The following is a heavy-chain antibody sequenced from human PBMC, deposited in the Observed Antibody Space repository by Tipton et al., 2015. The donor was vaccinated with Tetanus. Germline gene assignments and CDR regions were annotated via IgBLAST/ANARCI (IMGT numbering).Heavy chain of an antibody. CDR1: GFTFSSYA. CDR2: ISGSGGST. Sequence: SLRLSCAASGFTFSSYAMSWVRQAPGKGLEWVSAISGSGGSTYYADSVKGRFTISRDNSKNTLYLQMNSLRAEDTAVYYCAKLGIVVVTAILGEAFDIWGQGTMVPVSS. J-gene: IGHJ3*02. D-gene: IGHD2-21*02. CDR3: AKLGIVVVTAILGEAFDI. V-gene: IGHV3-23*01.